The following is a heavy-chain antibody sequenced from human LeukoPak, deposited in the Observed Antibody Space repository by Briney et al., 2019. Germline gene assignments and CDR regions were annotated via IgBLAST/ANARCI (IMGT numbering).Heavy chain of an antibody. CDR2: ISYDGSNK. D-gene: IGHD3-10*01. Sequence: GGSLRLSCAASGFTFSSYAMHWVRQAPGKGLERVAVISYDGSNKYYADSVKGRFTISRDNSKNTLHLQMNSLRAEDTAVYYCARDRAERDYYYGMDVWGQGTTVTVSS. V-gene: IGHV3-30-3*01. CDR1: GFTFSSYA. J-gene: IGHJ6*02. CDR3: ARDRAERDYYYGMDV.